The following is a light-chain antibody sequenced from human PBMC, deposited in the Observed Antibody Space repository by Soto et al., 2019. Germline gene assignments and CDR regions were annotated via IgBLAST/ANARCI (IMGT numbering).Light chain of an antibody. V-gene: IGKV3-11*01. CDR3: QQRSNWRRGGAT. Sequence: EIVLTQSPATLSLSPGERATLSCRASQSVSSYLAWYQQKPGQAPRLLIYDASNRATGIPARFSGSGSGTDFTLTISSLEPEDFAVYYCQQRSNWRRGGATFGPGTKVDIK. CDR2: DAS. J-gene: IGKJ3*01. CDR1: QSVSSY.